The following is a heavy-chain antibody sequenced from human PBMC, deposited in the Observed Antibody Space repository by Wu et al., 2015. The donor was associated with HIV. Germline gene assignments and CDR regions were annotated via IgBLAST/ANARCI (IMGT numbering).Heavy chain of an antibody. V-gene: IGHV1-46*01. CDR3: ARERITMVRGVIIGTYYYGMDV. J-gene: IGHJ6*02. CDR1: GYTFTSYY. D-gene: IGHD3-10*01. CDR2: INPNFGTT. Sequence: QVQLVQSGAEVKKPGASVKVSCKASGYTFTSYYMHWVRQAPGQGLEWMGIINPNFGTTKYGQKFLGRVTISADKSANTAYMELSSLRSEDTAVYYCARERITMVRGVIIGTYYYGMDVWGQGTTVTVSS.